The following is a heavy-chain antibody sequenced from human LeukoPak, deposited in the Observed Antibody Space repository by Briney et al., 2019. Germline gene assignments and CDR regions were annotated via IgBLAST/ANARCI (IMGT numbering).Heavy chain of an antibody. J-gene: IGHJ4*02. CDR2: ISSSSSYI. CDR1: GFTFSSYS. CDR3: AKGIAVAPDY. Sequence: GGSLRLSCAASGFTFSSYSMNWVRQAPGKGLEWVSPISSSSSYIYYADSVKGRFTISRDNAKNSLYLQMNSLRAEDTAVYYCAKGIAVAPDYWGQGTLVTVSS. V-gene: IGHV3-21*01. D-gene: IGHD6-19*01.